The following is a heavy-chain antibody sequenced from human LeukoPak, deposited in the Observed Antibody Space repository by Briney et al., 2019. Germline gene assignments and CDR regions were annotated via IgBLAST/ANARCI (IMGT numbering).Heavy chain of an antibody. CDR1: GFTFSNYA. CDR2: ISFDATKE. CDR3: ARFKVGSNTTQKNAFDI. Sequence: GGSLRLSCAASGFTFSNYAMHWVRQAPGKGLEWVAVISFDATKEYFAKSVKGRFTISRDNSRSTLFLQMHSLRVEDTALYFCARFKVGSNTTQKNAFDIWGRGTVVTVSS. V-gene: IGHV3-30*01. J-gene: IGHJ3*02. D-gene: IGHD1-26*01.